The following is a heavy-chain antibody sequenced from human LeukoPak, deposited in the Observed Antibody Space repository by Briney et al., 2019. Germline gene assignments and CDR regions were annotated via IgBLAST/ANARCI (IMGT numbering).Heavy chain of an antibody. Sequence: PSETLSLTCTVSGGSISSSSYYWGWIRQPPGKGLEWIGSIYYSGSTYYNPSLKSRVTISVDTSKNQFSLKLSSVTAADTAVYYCARDLPAHPDEPSAFDIWGQGTMVTVSS. V-gene: IGHV4-39*07. D-gene: IGHD1-14*01. CDR3: ARDLPAHPDEPSAFDI. CDR2: IYYSGST. CDR1: GGSISSSSYY. J-gene: IGHJ3*02.